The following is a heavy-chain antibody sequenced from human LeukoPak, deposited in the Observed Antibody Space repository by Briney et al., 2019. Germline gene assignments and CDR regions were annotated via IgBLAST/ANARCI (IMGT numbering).Heavy chain of an antibody. D-gene: IGHD3-22*01. CDR2: IYTSGST. CDR3: ARVGNYYDSSGYYYFDY. V-gene: IGHV4-4*07. CDR1: GGSISIYY. Sequence: SETLSLTCTVSGGSISIYYWSWIRQPAGKGLEWNGRIYTSGSTNYNPSLKSRVTMSVDTSKNQFSLKLSSVTAADTAVYYCARVGNYYDSSGYYYFDYWGQGTLVTVSS. J-gene: IGHJ4*02.